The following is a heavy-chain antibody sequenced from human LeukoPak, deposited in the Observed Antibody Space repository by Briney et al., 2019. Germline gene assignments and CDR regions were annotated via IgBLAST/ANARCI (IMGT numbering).Heavy chain of an antibody. CDR2: ISGSGDAT. D-gene: IGHD3-10*01. J-gene: IGHJ4*02. V-gene: IGHV3-23*01. CDR1: KFNFA. Sequence: GGSLRLSCAASKFNFAMSWVRQTADKRLEWVSAISGSGDATFYTDSVKGRFTMSRDNSKNTLYLQMNSLRAEDTAVYYCAKGTMGRGFGYWGQGTLVTVSS. CDR3: AKGTMGRGFGY.